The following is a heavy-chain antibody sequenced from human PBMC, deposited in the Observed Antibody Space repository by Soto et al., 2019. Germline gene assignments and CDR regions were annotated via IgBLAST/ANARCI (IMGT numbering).Heavy chain of an antibody. J-gene: IGHJ6*02. V-gene: IGHV4-30-4*01. CDR1: GGSISSGDYY. CDR2: IYYSGST. CDR3: ARDGLPTPDYYYYGMDV. Sequence: PSETLSLTCTVSGGSISSGDYYWSWIRQPPGKGLEWIGYIYYSGSTYYNPSLKSRVTISVDTSKNQFSLKLSSVTAADTAVYYCARDGLPTPDYYYYGMDVWGQGTTVPVSS.